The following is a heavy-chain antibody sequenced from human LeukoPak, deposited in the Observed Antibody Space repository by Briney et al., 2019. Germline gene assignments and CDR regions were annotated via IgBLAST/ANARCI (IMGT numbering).Heavy chain of an antibody. Sequence: GGSLRLSCAVSGFTFNSYPIHWVRLAPGKGLEYVSGISTHGDTTHYADSVKGRFTISRDTSKNTLHLQMDSLRTEDMGVYYCARGGLIRGIIVFDYWGQGTLVTVSP. J-gene: IGHJ4*02. CDR3: ARGGLIRGIIVFDY. D-gene: IGHD3-10*01. CDR1: GFTFNSYP. V-gene: IGHV3-64*02. CDR2: ISTHGDTT.